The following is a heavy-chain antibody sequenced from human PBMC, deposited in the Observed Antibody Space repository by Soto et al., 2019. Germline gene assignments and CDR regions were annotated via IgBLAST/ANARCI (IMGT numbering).Heavy chain of an antibody. Sequence: GGSLRLSCEASGFTFSGYTMNWVRQVPGKGLQWVSGIFGSGGGIQYADSVRGRFTVSRDNSRNTLYLQLDSLRAHDTAVYYCAKYLIANNGVWEPFDMWGQRTEVTVSS. CDR2: IFGSGGGI. J-gene: IGHJ3*02. V-gene: IGHV3-23*01. CDR3: AKYLIANNGVWEPFDM. CDR1: GFTFSGYT. D-gene: IGHD2-8*01.